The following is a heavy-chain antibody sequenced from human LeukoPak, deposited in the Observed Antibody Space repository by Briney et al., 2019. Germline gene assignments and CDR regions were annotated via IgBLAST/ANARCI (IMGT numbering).Heavy chain of an antibody. V-gene: IGHV1-2*02. CDR1: GYTFTGYY. J-gene: IGHJ4*02. CDR2: INPNSGGT. D-gene: IGHD5-24*01. CDR3: AREGVEMATTSNYFDY. Sequence: ASVKVSCKASGYTFTGYYMHWVRQAPGQGLEWMGWINPNSGGTNYAQKFQGRVTMTRDTSISTAYMELSRLRSDDTAVYYCAREGVEMATTSNYFDYWGQGTLVTVSS.